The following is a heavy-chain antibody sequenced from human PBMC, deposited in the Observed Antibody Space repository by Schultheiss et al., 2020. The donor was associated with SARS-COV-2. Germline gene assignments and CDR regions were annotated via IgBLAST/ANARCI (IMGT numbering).Heavy chain of an antibody. CDR1: GYSISSGYY. J-gene: IGHJ5*02. D-gene: IGHD6-6*01. CDR3: ARSSVPRAGRVNWFDP. CDR2: IYYSGST. Sequence: SETLSLTCAVSGYSISSGYYWSWIRQPPGKGLEWIGYIYYSGSTDYNPSLKSRVTISVDTSKNQFSLKLSSVTAADTAVYYCARSSVPRAGRVNWFDPWGQGTLVTVSS. V-gene: IGHV4-38-2*01.